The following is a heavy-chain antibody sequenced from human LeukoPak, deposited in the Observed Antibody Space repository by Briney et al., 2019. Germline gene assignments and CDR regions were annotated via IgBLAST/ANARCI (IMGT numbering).Heavy chain of an antibody. CDR3: ARSGYDYVWGSYYFDY. V-gene: IGHV3-7*01. CDR2: IKQDGSEK. J-gene: IGHJ4*02. D-gene: IGHD3-16*01. CDR1: GFTFSSYW. Sequence: GGSLRLSCAASGFTFSSYWMSWVRQAPGKGLEWVANIKQDGSEKYYVDSVKGRFTISRDNAKNSLYLQMNSLRAEDTAVYYCARSGYDYVWGSYYFDYWGQGTLATVSS.